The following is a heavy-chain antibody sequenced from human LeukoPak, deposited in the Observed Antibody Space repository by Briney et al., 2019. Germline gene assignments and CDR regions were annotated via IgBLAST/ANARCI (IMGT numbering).Heavy chain of an antibody. J-gene: IGHJ4*02. CDR2: SGTSGDT. CDR1: GLTFSTSP. V-gene: IGHV3-23*01. Sequence: GGSLRLSCAASGLTFSTSPMNWVRLAPGNRLEWVSTSGTSGDTYYAESVKGRFTISRDNSKSTLCLQMANLRVEDTAVYYCATKTPGNYPYDYRGQGTLVTVSP. D-gene: IGHD3-22*01. CDR3: ATKTPGNYPYDY.